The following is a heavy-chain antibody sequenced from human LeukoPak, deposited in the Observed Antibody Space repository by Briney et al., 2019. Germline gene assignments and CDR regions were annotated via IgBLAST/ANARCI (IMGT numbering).Heavy chain of an antibody. CDR2: INQDGSEK. CDR1: GLTFRSYW. V-gene: IGHV3-7*01. J-gene: IGHJ4*02. D-gene: IGHD5-24*01. CDR3: ARERDGRFFDY. Sequence: GGSLRLSCAVSGLTFRSYWMSWVRQAPGKGLEWVANINQDGSEKYFVDSVKGRFTISRDNAKNSLHLQMNTLRAEDTAVYYCARERDGRFFDYWGQGTLVTASS.